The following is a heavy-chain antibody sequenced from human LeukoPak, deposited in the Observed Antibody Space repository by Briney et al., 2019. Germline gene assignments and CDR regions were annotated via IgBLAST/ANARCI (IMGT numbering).Heavy chain of an antibody. CDR2: INPNSGGT. D-gene: IGHD2-15*01. V-gene: IGHV1-2*02. Sequence: ASVKVSCKASGYTFTGYYMHWVRQAPGQGLEWMGWINPNSGGTNYAQKLQGRVTMTTDTSTSTAYMELRSLRSDDTAVYYCAREYLGVVVVAGTPAFDYWGQGTLVTVSS. CDR1: GYTFTGYY. CDR3: AREYLGVVVVAGTPAFDY. J-gene: IGHJ4*02.